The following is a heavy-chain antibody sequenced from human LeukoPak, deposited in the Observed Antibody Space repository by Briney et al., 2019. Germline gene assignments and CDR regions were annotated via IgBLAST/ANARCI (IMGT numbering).Heavy chain of an antibody. D-gene: IGHD6-13*01. Sequence: GGSRRLSCAASGFTFSNAWMSWVRQAPGKGLEWVGRIKSKTDGGTTDYAAPVKGRFTISRDDSKNTLYLQMNSLKTEDTAVYYCSGSWYFLNYYYYYYMDVWGKGTTVTVSS. J-gene: IGHJ6*03. CDR1: GFTFSNAW. CDR3: SGSWYFLNYYYYYYMDV. CDR2: IKSKTDGGTT. V-gene: IGHV3-15*01.